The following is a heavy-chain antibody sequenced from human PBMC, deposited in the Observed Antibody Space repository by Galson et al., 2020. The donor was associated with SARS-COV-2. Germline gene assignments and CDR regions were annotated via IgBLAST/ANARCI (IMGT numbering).Heavy chain of an antibody. V-gene: IGHV3-11*01. J-gene: IGHJ5*02. CDR3: AREPTDLNWFDP. CDR1: GFTFSDYY. D-gene: IGHD4-4*01. CDR2: ISSSGSTI. Sequence: GESLKISCAASGFTFSDYYMSWIRQAPGKGLEWVSYISSSGSTIFYADSVKGRFTISRDNAKNSLYLQMNSLRAEDTAVYYCAREPTDLNWFDPWGQGTLVTVSS.